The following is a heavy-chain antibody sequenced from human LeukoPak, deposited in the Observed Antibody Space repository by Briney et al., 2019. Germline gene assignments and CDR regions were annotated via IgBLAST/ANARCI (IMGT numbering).Heavy chain of an antibody. CDR3: ARDDWTYCSSTTCPDAYI. V-gene: IGHV4-61*09. CDR2: MYTSEST. CDR1: GGSVSSGTYY. D-gene: IGHD2-2*01. Sequence: MASETLSLTCTVSGGSVSSGTYYWSWIRQPAGKGLEWIGHMYTSESTNYNPSLKSRVTISVDTSKNQFSLKLTSVTAADTAVYYCARDDWTYCSSTTCPDAYIWGQGTVVTVSS. J-gene: IGHJ3*02.